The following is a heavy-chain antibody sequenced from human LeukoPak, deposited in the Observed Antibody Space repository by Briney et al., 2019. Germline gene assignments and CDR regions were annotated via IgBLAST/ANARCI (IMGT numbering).Heavy chain of an antibody. CDR3: ARVWRGNTYGPGDY. Sequence: PGGSLRLSCAASGFTFSTYAMSWVRQAPGKGLECVLGVSGSGGGTYYADSVKGRFTVSRDNSKNTLHLQMSSLRVEDTAVYYCARVWRGNTYGPGDYWGQGTLVTVSS. V-gene: IGHV3-23*01. J-gene: IGHJ4*02. D-gene: IGHD5-18*01. CDR1: GFTFSTYA. CDR2: VSGSGGGT.